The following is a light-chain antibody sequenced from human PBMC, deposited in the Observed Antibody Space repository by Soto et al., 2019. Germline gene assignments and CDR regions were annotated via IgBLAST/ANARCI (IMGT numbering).Light chain of an antibody. CDR3: QQYGT. J-gene: IGKJ1*01. Sequence: DIQMTQSPSTLSASGGDRVTITCRASQSISSGLAWYQQKPGKAPKLLIYKASSLESGVPSRFSGSGSGTEFTLTISSLQPDDFATYYCQQYGTFGQGTKVEIK. V-gene: IGKV1-5*03. CDR1: QSISSG. CDR2: KAS.